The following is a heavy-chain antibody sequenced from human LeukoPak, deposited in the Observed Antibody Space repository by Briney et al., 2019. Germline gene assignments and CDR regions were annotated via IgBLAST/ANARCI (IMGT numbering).Heavy chain of an antibody. V-gene: IGHV3-23*01. D-gene: IGHD3-10*01. CDR2: ISGSGGNT. CDR3: AKGARGYFDY. J-gene: IGHJ4*02. CDR1: GFTFSSYA. Sequence: GGSLRLSCAASGFTFSSYAMNWVRQAPGKGLEWVSAISGSGGNTYYADSVKGRFTISRDNSKNTLYLQMNSLRVEDTAVYYCAKGARGYFDYWGQGTLVTVSA.